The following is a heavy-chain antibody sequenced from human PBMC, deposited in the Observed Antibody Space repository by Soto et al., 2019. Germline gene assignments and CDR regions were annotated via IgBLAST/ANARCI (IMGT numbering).Heavy chain of an antibody. CDR3: ARGGPPIDY. CDR1: GYTFSSYA. J-gene: IGHJ4*02. V-gene: IGHV1-3*01. Sequence: ASVKFSCKAAGYTFSSYAMHWVRQAPGQMLECMVWINAGNGNTKYXXKFQGRVXXTRDTSASTAXMELSXLRSEDTAVYYCARGGPPIDYWRQGTLVTXSS. CDR2: INAGNGNT. D-gene: IGHD3-10*01.